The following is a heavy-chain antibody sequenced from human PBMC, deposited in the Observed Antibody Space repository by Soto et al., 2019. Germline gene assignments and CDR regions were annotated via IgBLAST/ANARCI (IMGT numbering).Heavy chain of an antibody. D-gene: IGHD6-13*01. CDR2: IYHSGSA. CDR1: GDSVSSRFW. J-gene: IGHJ5*02. Sequence: SETLSLTCAVSGDSVSSRFWWSWVRQSPGKGLEWIGEIYHSGSANYNPSLKSRVTMSVDNSKNQFSLKLNSVTAADTAVYYCARGPVQQQLVLIRWFDPWGQGTLVTVSS. V-gene: IGHV4-4*02. CDR3: ARGPVQQQLVLIRWFDP.